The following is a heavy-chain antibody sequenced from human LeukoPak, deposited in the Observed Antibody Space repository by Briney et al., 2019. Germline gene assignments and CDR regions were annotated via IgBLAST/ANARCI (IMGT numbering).Heavy chain of an antibody. CDR3: PTDLAAAGTWSDP. Sequence: PPGTSLRLSCAASGFSFKTYAMHWVRQAPGKGLEWVAVVSNDAYNKYYADSVKGRFPISRDTSKNTLYMQMKRMRGEATAVYSCPTDLAAAGTWSDPWGQGPLLTVSS. V-gene: IGHV3-30*04. CDR1: GFSFKTYA. D-gene: IGHD6-13*01. CDR2: VSNDAYNK. J-gene: IGHJ5*02.